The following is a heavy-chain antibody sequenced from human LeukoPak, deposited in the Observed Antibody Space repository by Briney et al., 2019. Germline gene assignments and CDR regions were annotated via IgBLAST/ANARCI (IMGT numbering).Heavy chain of an antibody. CDR1: GFTFDDYA. J-gene: IGHJ2*01. CDR3: AKGPSYETPYWYFDL. V-gene: IGHV3-9*01. CDR2: ISWNSGSI. Sequence: PGGSLRLSCAASGFTFDDYAMHWVRQAPGKGLEWVSGISWNSGSIGYADSVKGRFTISRDNSKNTLYLQMNSLRAEDTAVYYCAKGPSYETPYWYFDLWGRGTLVTVSS. D-gene: IGHD2-15*01.